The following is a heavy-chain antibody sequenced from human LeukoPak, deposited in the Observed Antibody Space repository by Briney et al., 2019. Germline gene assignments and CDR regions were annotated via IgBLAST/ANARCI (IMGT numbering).Heavy chain of an antibody. CDR1: GYSISSGYY. D-gene: IGHD3-16*02. CDR2: IYHGGST. J-gene: IGHJ3*02. V-gene: IGHV4-38-2*02. CDR3: ARHDVSGPLYVWGSYRYAFDI. Sequence: SETLSLTCTVSGYSISSGYYWGWIRQPPGKGLEWIGSIYHGGSTYYNPSLKSRVTISVDTSKNQFSLKLSSVTAADTAVYYCARHDVSGPLYVWGSYRYAFDIWGQGTMVTVSS.